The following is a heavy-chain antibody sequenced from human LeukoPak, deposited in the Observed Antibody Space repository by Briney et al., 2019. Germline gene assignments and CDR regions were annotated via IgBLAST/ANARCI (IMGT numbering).Heavy chain of an antibody. CDR1: GYTFTGYY. CDR2: INPNSGGT. J-gene: IGHJ5*02. CDR3: ARGGTLYDFWSGPLSWFDP. V-gene: IGHV1-2*02. Sequence: GASVKVSCKASGYTFTGYYIHWVRQAPGQGLEWMGWINPNSGGTKYAQKFQGRVAMTRDTSISTAYMELSSLRSDDTAVYYCARGGTLYDFWSGPLSWFDPWGQGTLVTVSS. D-gene: IGHD3-3*01.